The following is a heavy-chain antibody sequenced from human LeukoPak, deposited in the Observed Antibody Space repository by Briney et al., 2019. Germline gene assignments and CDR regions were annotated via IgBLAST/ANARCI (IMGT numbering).Heavy chain of an antibody. CDR2: INHSGST. Sequence: PSETLSLTCAVYGGSFSGYYWSWIRQPPGKGLEWIGEINHSGSTNYNPSLKNRVTISVDTSKNQFSLKLSSVTAADTAVYYCARREQLVTPPNWFDPWGQGTLVTVSS. CDR3: ARREQLVTPPNWFDP. V-gene: IGHV4-34*01. J-gene: IGHJ5*02. CDR1: GGSFSGYY. D-gene: IGHD6-6*01.